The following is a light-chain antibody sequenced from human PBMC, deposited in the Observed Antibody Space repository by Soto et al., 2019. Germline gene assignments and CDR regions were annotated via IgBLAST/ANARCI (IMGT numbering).Light chain of an antibody. CDR1: SGDIGGYDY. CDR2: DVS. V-gene: IGLV2-14*03. Sequence: QSVLTQPAPVSGSPGQSSTISCTGTSGDIGGYDYVSWYQQHPGKAPKLMIYDVSNRPSGVSNRFSGSKSGTTASLTISGLQAEDEADYYCSSYTSSNTYVFGTGTKVTV. CDR3: SSYTSSNTYV. J-gene: IGLJ1*01.